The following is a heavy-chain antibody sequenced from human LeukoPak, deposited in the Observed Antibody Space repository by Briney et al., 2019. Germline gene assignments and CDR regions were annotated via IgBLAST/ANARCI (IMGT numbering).Heavy chain of an antibody. CDR2: IYTSGST. V-gene: IGHV4-61*02. Sequence: SQTLSLTCTVSGGSISSGSYYWSWIRQPAGKGLEWIGRIYTSGSTNYNPSLKSRVTISVDTSKNQFSLKLSSVTAADTAVYYCARDLLSGYGGNQGGAFDIWGQGTMVTVSS. J-gene: IGHJ3*02. CDR3: ARDLLSGYGGNQGGAFDI. D-gene: IGHD4-23*01. CDR1: GGSISSGSYY.